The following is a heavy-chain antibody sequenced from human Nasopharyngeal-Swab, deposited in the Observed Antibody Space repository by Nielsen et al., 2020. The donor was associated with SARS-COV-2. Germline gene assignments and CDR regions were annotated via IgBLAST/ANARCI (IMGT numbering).Heavy chain of an antibody. Sequence: KVSCKDSGYSFSSYWIVWVRQMPGQGLEWVGIIYPGDSDTRYSPSFQGQVTISADKSISTAYLQWSSLKASDTAMYYCARLRYGYSYGYVLDYWGQGTLVTVSS. D-gene: IGHD5-18*01. CDR1: GYSFSSYW. V-gene: IGHV5-51*01. J-gene: IGHJ4*02. CDR3: ARLRYGYSYGYVLDY. CDR2: IYPGDSDT.